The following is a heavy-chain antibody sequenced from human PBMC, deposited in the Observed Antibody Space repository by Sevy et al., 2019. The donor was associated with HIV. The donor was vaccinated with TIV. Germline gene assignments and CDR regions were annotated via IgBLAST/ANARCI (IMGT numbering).Heavy chain of an antibody. D-gene: IGHD3-22*01. CDR2: ISDDGSYK. CDR3: VTLDYYDNSGSHPGYFDY. CDR1: GFTFSDYD. V-gene: IGHV3-30*04. J-gene: IGHJ4*02. Sequence: GGSVRLSCAASGFTFSDYDIHWVRQAPGKGLEWVAVISDDGSYKDYADSVKGRFTISRDNSKNTLYVQMNSLRAEDTAVYYCVTLDYYDNSGSHPGYFDYWGQGTLVTVSS.